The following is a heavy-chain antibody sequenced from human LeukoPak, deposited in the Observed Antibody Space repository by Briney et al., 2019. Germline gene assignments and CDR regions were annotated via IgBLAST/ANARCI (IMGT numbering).Heavy chain of an antibody. V-gene: IGHV2-5*01. Sequence: SGPTLVKPTQTLTLTCTFSGFSLSTSGVGVGWIRQPPGKALEWLALISWNDDKRYRPSLNSRLTITNDTSKNQVVLIMTKMDPVDTATYYCSHMVNTVTMSWGAFDIWGQGTMVTVSS. D-gene: IGHD4-17*01. J-gene: IGHJ3*02. CDR2: ISWNDDK. CDR3: SHMVNTVTMSWGAFDI. CDR1: GFSLSTSGVG.